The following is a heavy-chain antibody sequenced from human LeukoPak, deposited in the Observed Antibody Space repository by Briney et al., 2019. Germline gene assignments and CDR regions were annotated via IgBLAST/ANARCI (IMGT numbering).Heavy chain of an antibody. V-gene: IGHV1-69*04. CDR3: ARDAPPHSAQVVVVIPFDY. D-gene: IGHD3-22*01. Sequence: GASVKVSCKASGGTFSSYAISWVRQAPGQGLEWMGRIIPILGIANYAQKFQGRVTITADKSTSTAYMELSSLRSEDTAVYYCARDAPPHSAQVVVVIPFDYWGQGTLVTVSS. CDR2: IIPILGIA. CDR1: GGTFSSYA. J-gene: IGHJ4*02.